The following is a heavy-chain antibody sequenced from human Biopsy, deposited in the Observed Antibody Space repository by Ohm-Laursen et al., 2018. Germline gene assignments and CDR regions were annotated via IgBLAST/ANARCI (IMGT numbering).Heavy chain of an antibody. CDR2: IYYSGRP. CDR1: GDSIARYY. J-gene: IGHJ6*02. CDR3: ARVDRYNFDHYIMDA. Sequence: TLSLTCPVSGDSIARYYWTWIRQFPGKGLEWIAYIYYSGRPNYNPSLKGRVVISVDRSRNQFFLKLTSATAADTAIYYCARVDRYNFDHYIMDAWGRGTTVTVSS. V-gene: IGHV4-59*01. D-gene: IGHD1-20*01.